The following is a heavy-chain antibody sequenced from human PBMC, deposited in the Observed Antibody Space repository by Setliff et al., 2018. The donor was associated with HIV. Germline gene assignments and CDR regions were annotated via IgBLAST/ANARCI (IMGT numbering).Heavy chain of an antibody. D-gene: IGHD3-22*01. V-gene: IGHV4-59*08. CDR3: VRQVPVPGVAVTIIDY. Sequence: SETLSLTCTVSGGSISSYYWTWLRQFPGKGLEWIGFIFYTGSTTYNPSLNSRVTISVDTSKNQFSLKVTPVTAADTAVYYCVRQVPVPGVAVTIIDYWGQGTLVTVSS. J-gene: IGHJ4*02. CDR2: IFYTGST. CDR1: GGSISSYY.